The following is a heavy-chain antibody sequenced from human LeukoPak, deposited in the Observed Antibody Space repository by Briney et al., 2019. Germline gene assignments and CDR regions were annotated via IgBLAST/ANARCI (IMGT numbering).Heavy chain of an antibody. CDR3: ARAFYPGYYSYMAV. Sequence: SETLSLTCSVSGVSITNYYWSWIRQPPGEGLEWIGYIYYSGSTNYNPSLKSRVAISVDTSKNQFSLKLSSVTAADTAVYYCARAFYPGYYSYMAVWGKGTTVTVSS. J-gene: IGHJ6*03. CDR1: GVSITNYY. D-gene: IGHD3-3*02. V-gene: IGHV4-59*01. CDR2: IYYSGST.